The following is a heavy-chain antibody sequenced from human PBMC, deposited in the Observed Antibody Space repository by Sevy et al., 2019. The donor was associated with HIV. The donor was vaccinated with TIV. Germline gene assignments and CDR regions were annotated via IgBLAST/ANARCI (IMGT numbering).Heavy chain of an antibody. CDR3: TGEYIVLGEGNYYGMDV. Sequence: GGSLRLSCVVSGFSVSSNYMSWVRQAPGKGLEWVSNIYSDGRTYYADSVRGRFTISGDTSKNTVYLEMNSLRAEDTAVYYCTGEYIVLGEGNYYGMDVWGHGTTVTVSS. J-gene: IGHJ6*02. D-gene: IGHD3-16*01. CDR2: IYSDGRT. V-gene: IGHV3-53*01. CDR1: GFSVSSNY.